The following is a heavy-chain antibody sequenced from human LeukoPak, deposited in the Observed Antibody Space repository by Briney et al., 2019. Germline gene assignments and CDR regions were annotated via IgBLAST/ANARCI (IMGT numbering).Heavy chain of an antibody. J-gene: IGHJ3*02. CDR3: ARGHSGSHQRTDAFDI. D-gene: IGHD1-26*01. Sequence: GGSLRLSCAASGFAFISYSINWVRQAPGKGLEWVSSTCSGSDYIYYADSMKGRFSTSRDNAKNSLYLQMNSLRVEDTAVYYCARGHSGSHQRTDAFDIWGQGTMVTVSS. CDR1: GFAFISYS. V-gene: IGHV3-21*01. CDR2: TCSGSDYI.